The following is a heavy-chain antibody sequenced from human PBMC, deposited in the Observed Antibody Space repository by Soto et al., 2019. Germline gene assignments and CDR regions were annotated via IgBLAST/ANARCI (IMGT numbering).Heavy chain of an antibody. CDR2: IYHSGST. CDR1: DGSISSSNW. CDR3: ARGYCSSTSCYIWDNWFDP. V-gene: IGHV4-4*02. J-gene: IGHJ5*02. D-gene: IGHD2-2*02. Sequence: SETLSLTCAVSDGSISSSNWWSWVRQPPGKGLEWIGEIYHSGSTNYNPSLKSRVTISVDKSKNQFSLKLSSVTAADTAVYYCARGYCSSTSCYIWDNWFDPWGQGTLVTVSS.